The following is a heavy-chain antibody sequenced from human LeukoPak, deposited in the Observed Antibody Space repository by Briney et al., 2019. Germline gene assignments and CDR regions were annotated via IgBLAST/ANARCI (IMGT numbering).Heavy chain of an antibody. CDR2: IIPIFGTA. Sequence: SVKVSCKASGGTFSSYAISWGGQAPGQGLEWMGGIIPIFGTANYAQKFQGRVTITADKSTSTAYMELSSLRSEDTAVYYCARAIDYDILTGSPYYFDYWGQGTLVTVSS. CDR3: ARAIDYDILTGSPYYFDY. D-gene: IGHD3-9*01. J-gene: IGHJ4*02. CDR1: GGTFSSYA. V-gene: IGHV1-69*06.